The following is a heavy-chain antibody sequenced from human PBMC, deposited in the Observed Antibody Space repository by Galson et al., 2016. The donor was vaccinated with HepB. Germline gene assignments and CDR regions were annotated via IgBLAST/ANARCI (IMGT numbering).Heavy chain of an antibody. CDR3: ARDVGGYSWYAFNS. Sequence: SVKVSCKASGYTFTSYGISWVRQAPGKGLEWMGWIRAYTGHTNYAQKLQGRVTMTTDTSTSTAYMDLRSLRSDDTAVYYCARDVGGYSWYAFNSWGQGTMVTVSS. CDR1: GYTFTSYG. J-gene: IGHJ3*02. CDR2: IRAYTGHT. D-gene: IGHD2-21*01. V-gene: IGHV1-18*04.